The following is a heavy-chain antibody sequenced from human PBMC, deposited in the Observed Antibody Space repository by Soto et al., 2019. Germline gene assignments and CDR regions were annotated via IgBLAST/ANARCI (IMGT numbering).Heavy chain of an antibody. D-gene: IGHD1-1*01. CDR1: GFTFDDYA. Sequence: EVQLVESGGGLVQPGRSLRLSCAASGFTFDDYAMHWVRQAPGKGLEWVSGISWNSGSIGYADSVKGRFTISRDNAKNSLYMQMNSLRAEDTAVYYCAKATGTGYYFDYWGQGTLVTVSS. CDR3: AKATGTGYYFDY. J-gene: IGHJ4*02. V-gene: IGHV3-9*01. CDR2: ISWNSGSI.